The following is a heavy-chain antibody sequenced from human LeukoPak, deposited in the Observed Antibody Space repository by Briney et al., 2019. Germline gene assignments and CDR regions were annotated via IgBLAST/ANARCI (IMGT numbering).Heavy chain of an antibody. D-gene: IGHD1-1*01. CDR2: ISSSSSYI. CDR1: GFSFSSYS. J-gene: IGHJ6*03. Sequence: GGSLRLSCAASGFSFSSYSMNWVRQAPGKGLEWVPSISSSSSYIYYVDSVKGRFTISRDNAKNSLYLQMNSLRAEDTAVYYCARDRLLEDRDYSSYYYMDVWGKGTTVTISS. V-gene: IGHV3-21*01. CDR3: ARDRLLEDRDYSSYYYMDV.